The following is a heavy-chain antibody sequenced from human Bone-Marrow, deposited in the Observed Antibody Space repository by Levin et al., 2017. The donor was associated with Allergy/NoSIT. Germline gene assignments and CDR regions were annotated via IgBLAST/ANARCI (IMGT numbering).Heavy chain of an antibody. CDR2: ISSSGSTI. D-gene: IGHD3-3*01. CDR3: ARAYDFWSGYRHLRYFDY. CDR1: GFTFSSYE. V-gene: IGHV3-48*03. J-gene: IGHJ4*02. Sequence: GESLKISCAASGFTFSSYEMNWVRQAPGKGLEWVSYISSSGSTIYYADSVKGRFTISRDNAKNSLYLQMNSLRAEDTAVYYCARAYDFWSGYRHLRYFDYWGQGTLVTVSS.